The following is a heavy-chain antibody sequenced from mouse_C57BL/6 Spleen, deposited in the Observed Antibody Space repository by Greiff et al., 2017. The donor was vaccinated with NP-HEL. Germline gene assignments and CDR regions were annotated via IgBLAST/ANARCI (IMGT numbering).Heavy chain of an antibody. D-gene: IGHD1-1*01. CDR1: GYTFTSYW. J-gene: IGHJ1*03. CDR3: ARRYYYGSSHYWYFDV. Sequence: QVQLQQPGAELVRPGTSVKLSCKASGYTFTSYWMHWVKQRPGQGLEWIGVIDPSDSYTNYNQKFKGKATLTVDTSSSTAYMQLSSLTSEDSAVYYCARRYYYGSSHYWYFDVWGTGTTVTVSS. CDR2: IDPSDSYT. V-gene: IGHV1-59*01.